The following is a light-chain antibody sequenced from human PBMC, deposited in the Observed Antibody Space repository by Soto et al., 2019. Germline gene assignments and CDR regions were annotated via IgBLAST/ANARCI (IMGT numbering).Light chain of an antibody. CDR2: GAS. CDR1: QSLTSGD. V-gene: IGKV3-20*01. Sequence: EIVLTQSPDTLSLSPGESATLSCRASQSLTSGDLAWYQQKFGQAPRLLIYGASTRAPGIPDRFSGSGSGPDFTLTVSRLDPEDFAVYYCQQYETSPATFGQGTRLEIK. J-gene: IGKJ5*01. CDR3: QQYETSPAT.